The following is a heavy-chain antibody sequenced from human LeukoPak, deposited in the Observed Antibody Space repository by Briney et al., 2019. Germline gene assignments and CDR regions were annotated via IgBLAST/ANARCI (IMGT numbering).Heavy chain of an antibody. Sequence: GGSLRLSCAASGFTFSSYAMSWVRQAQGKGLGWVRVIIVSGGSTYYAASVKGLFTISRDNFKNTLYLQMNSLRAEDTAVYYCARSSGRYDSSGYSDYWGQGTLVTVSS. CDR2: IIVSGGST. CDR1: GFTFSSYA. CDR3: ARSSGRYDSSGYSDY. D-gene: IGHD3-22*01. V-gene: IGHV3-23*01. J-gene: IGHJ4*02.